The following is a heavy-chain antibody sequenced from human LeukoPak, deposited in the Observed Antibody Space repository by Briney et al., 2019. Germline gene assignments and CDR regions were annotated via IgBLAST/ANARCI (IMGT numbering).Heavy chain of an antibody. Sequence: GGSLRLSCAASGFTFSNYWMSWVRQAPGKGLEWVAKIKQDGSEEYYVDSVKGRFTISRDNAENSLFLQMNSLRVEDTAIYYCARGGSYPGCWGQGTLVTVSS. CDR1: GFTFSNYW. D-gene: IGHD1-26*01. CDR3: ARGGSYPGC. V-gene: IGHV3-7*03. CDR2: IKQDGSEE. J-gene: IGHJ4*02.